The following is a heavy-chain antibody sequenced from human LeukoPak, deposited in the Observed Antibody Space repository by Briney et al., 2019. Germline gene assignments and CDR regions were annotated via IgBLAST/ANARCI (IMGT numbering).Heavy chain of an antibody. Sequence: SETLSLTCTVSGGSISSSAYYWGWIRQPPGKGLEWIGSMFYSGSTNYNPSLKSRVTIAVDTSKNQFFLRLTSMTAADTAVYYCTRQWSNFWSDNWGQGTPVTVSS. J-gene: IGHJ4*02. CDR3: TRQWSNFWSDN. CDR1: GGSISSSAYY. V-gene: IGHV4-39*01. D-gene: IGHD3-3*01. CDR2: MFYSGST.